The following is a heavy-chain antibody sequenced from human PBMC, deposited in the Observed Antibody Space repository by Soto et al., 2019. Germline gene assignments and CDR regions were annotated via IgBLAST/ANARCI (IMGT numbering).Heavy chain of an antibody. CDR2: IGAAADI. CDR3: VRTSDYSYYAMDV. J-gene: IGHJ6*02. CDR1: GFTFSSYD. V-gene: IGHV3-13*01. Sequence: EVQLVESGGGLVQPGGSLRLSCAASGFTFSSYDMHWVRQVTGKGLEWVSGIGAAADIYYSGSVKGRFTISRENAKNSLYLQMNSLRAGDTAVYYCVRTSDYSYYAMDVWGQGTTVTVSS. D-gene: IGHD3-16*01.